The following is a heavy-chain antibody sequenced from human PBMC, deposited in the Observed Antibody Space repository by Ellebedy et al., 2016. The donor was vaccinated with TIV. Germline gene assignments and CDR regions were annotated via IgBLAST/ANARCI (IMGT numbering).Heavy chain of an antibody. J-gene: IGHJ4*02. CDR2: IYYSGST. Sequence: SETLSLTCTVSGGSISSGHYYWSRIRQPPGKGLEWIGYIYYSGSTYYNPSLKSRVTISVDTSKNQFSLKLSSVTAADTAVYYCARDQGGALTFDYWGQGTLVTVSS. V-gene: IGHV4-30-4*01. D-gene: IGHD3-16*01. CDR1: GGSISSGHYY. CDR3: ARDQGGALTFDY.